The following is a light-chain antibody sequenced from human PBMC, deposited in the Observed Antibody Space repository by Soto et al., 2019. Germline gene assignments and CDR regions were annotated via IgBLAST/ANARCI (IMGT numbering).Light chain of an antibody. CDR3: QSYDSDFVV. Sequence: NFMLTQPHSVSESPGQTLSISCTRSSGSIANNYVQWYQQRPGSAPTTVIYENNQRLSGVPDRFSGSTDGSSNSASLTSSGLQTEDESDYYCQSYDSDFVVFGGGTKLTVL. CDR2: ENN. V-gene: IGLV6-57*04. J-gene: IGLJ2*01. CDR1: SGSIANNY.